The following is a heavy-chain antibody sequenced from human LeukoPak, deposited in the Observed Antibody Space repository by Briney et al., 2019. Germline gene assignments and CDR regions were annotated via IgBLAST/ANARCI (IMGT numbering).Heavy chain of an antibody. V-gene: IGHV1-2*02. J-gene: IGHJ4*02. Sequence: ASVTVSCTASGYTFTGYYTHWVRQAPGQGLEWMGWINPNSGGTNYAQKFQGRVTMTRDTSISTAYMELSRLTSDDTAVYYCARERFYAAGSVYNRIDYWGQGTLVTVSS. CDR3: ARERFYAAGSVYNRIDY. CDR2: INPNSGGT. D-gene: IGHD3-10*01. CDR1: GYTFTGYY.